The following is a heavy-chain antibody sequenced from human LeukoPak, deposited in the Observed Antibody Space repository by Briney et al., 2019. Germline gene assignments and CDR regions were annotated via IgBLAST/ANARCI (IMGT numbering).Heavy chain of an antibody. J-gene: IGHJ4*02. CDR3: ARQVDYFDY. Sequence: PSETLSLTCAVSGYSISSGYYWGWIRQPPGKGLEWIGSIYHSGSTYYNPSLKSRVTISVDTSKNQFSLKLSSVTAADTAVYYCARQVDYFDYWGQETLVTVSS. CDR1: GYSISSGYY. V-gene: IGHV4-38-2*01. CDR2: IYHSGST.